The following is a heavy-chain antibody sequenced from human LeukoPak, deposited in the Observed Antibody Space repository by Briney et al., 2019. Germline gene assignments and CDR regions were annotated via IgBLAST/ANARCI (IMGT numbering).Heavy chain of an antibody. Sequence: SETLSLACSVSGGSMTNLYWTWIRQPPGKGLEWIGDIYDSGSTRYNTSLESRVTISVDTSKNQFSLKLSSVTAADTAVYYCAKGGSTNFYYGDVWGQGTTVTVSS. CDR1: GGSMTNLY. J-gene: IGHJ6*02. CDR2: IYDSGST. V-gene: IGHV4-59*01. D-gene: IGHD2/OR15-2a*01. CDR3: AKGGSTNFYYGDV.